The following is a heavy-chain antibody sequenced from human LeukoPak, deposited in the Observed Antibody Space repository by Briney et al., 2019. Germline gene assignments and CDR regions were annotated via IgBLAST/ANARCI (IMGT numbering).Heavy chain of an antibody. CDR1: GYTFTGYY. CDR2: INPNSGGT. D-gene: IGHD3-3*01. CDR3: ARGDYDFWSGPPLFDP. Sequence: GASVKVSCKASGYTFTGYYMHWVRQAPGQGLEWMGWINPNSGGTNYAQKFQGRVTMTRDTSISTAYMELSRLRSDDTAVYYCARGDYDFWSGPPLFDPWGQGTLVTVPS. V-gene: IGHV1-2*02. J-gene: IGHJ5*02.